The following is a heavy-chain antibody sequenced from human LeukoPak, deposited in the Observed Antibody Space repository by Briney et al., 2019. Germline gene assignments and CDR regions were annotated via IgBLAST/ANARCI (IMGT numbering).Heavy chain of an antibody. CDR2: IYPGDSDT. Sequence: GESLKIYCKGSGYSFTSYWIGWVRQMPGKGLEWMGIIYPGDSDTRYSPSFRGQVTISADKSISTAYLQWSSLKASDTAMYYCARHVSGTYSLLGYWGQGTLVTVSS. D-gene: IGHD1-26*01. CDR1: GYSFTSYW. CDR3: ARHVSGTYSLLGY. V-gene: IGHV5-51*01. J-gene: IGHJ4*02.